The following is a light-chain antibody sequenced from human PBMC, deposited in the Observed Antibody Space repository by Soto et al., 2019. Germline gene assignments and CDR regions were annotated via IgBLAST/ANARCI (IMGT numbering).Light chain of an antibody. Sequence: EIVLTQSPGTLSLSPGERATLSCRASQSVINSFLAWYQQTPGQAPRLLIYGASSRATGIPDRFSGSGSGTDFTLTISRLEPKDFAVYYCQQYGSSPDTFGQGTKLEIK. CDR2: GAS. V-gene: IGKV3-20*01. J-gene: IGKJ2*01. CDR3: QQYGSSPDT. CDR1: QSVINSF.